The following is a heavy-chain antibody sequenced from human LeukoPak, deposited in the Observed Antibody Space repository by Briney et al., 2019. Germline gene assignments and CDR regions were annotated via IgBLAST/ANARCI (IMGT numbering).Heavy chain of an antibody. V-gene: IGHV3-23*01. Sequence: GGSLRLSCAASGFTFSSYAMSWVRQPPGKGLEWVSAISGSGGTTYYADSVKGRFTISRDNSKNTLYLQMNSLRAEDTAVYYCATKYCSSTSCSQIIFFDYWGQGTLVTVSS. J-gene: IGHJ4*02. CDR3: ATKYCSSTSCSQIIFFDY. CDR2: ISGSGGTT. CDR1: GFTFSSYA. D-gene: IGHD2-2*01.